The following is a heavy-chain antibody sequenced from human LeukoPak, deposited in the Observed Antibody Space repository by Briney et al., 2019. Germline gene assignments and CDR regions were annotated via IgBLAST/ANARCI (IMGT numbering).Heavy chain of an antibody. CDR2: IYHSGST. V-gene: IGHV4-59*12. CDR3: ARSVGRYFDY. Sequence: SETLSLTCTVSGGSISSYYWTWIRQPPGKGLEWIGEIYHSGSTNYNPSLKSRVTISVDKSKNQFSLKLSSVTAADTAVYYCARSVGRYFDYWGQGTLVTVSS. J-gene: IGHJ4*02. CDR1: GGSISSYY.